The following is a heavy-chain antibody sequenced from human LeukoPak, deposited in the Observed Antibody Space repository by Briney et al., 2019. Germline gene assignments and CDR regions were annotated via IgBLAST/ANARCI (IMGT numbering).Heavy chain of an antibody. Sequence: PGRSLRLSCAASEFTYSSYGMHWVRQAPGKGLEWVAVISYDGSNKYYADSVKGRFTISRDNSKNTLYLQMNSLRAEDTAVYYCAKSGDYYGSESYFQPQDYWGQGTLVTVSS. CDR2: ISYDGSNK. CDR3: AKSGDYYGSESYFQPQDY. D-gene: IGHD3-10*01. V-gene: IGHV3-30*18. J-gene: IGHJ4*02. CDR1: EFTYSSYG.